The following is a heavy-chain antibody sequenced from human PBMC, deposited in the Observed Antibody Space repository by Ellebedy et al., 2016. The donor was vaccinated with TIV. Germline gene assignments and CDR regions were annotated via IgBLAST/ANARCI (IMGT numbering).Heavy chain of an antibody. J-gene: IGHJ3*01. V-gene: IGHV3-23*01. CDR2: ITERGGNT. D-gene: IGHD4-23*01. CDR1: GITFSSHA. CDR3: ARDPVGVGPAFDV. Sequence: GESLKISCAASGITFSSHAVSWVRQAPGKGLEWVSSITERGGNTYYADSVKGRFTISRDNSKDTLYLQMNSLRAEDTAIYYRARDPVGVGPAFDVWGQGTMVTVSS.